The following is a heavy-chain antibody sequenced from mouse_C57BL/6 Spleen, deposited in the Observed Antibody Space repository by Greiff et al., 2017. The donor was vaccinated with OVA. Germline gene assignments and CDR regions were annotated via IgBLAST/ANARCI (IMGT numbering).Heavy chain of an antibody. CDR2: IRNKANGYTT. V-gene: IGHV7-3*01. D-gene: IGHD1-1*01. J-gene: IGHJ4*01. Sequence: EVKLQESGGGLVQPGGSLSLSCAASGFTFTDYYMSWVRQPPGKALEWLGFIRNKANGYTTEYSASVKGRFTISRDNSQSILYLQMNALRAEDSATYYCARPSTDYAMDYWGQGTSVTVSS. CDR3: ARPSTDYAMDY. CDR1: GFTFTDYY.